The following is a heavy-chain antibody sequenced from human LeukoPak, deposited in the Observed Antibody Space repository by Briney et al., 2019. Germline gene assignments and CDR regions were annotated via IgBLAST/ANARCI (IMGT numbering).Heavy chain of an antibody. J-gene: IGHJ4*02. Sequence: PSETLSLTCTISGGSISYYYWNWIRQPAGKGLEWIGRIYTSGRTYYNPSLKSRASMSVDTSKNQFSLKLSSVTAADTAVYYCARLSTVTTSFDYWGQGTLVTVSS. CDR2: IYTSGRT. CDR1: GGSISYYY. D-gene: IGHD4-11*01. V-gene: IGHV4-4*07. CDR3: ARLSTVTTSFDY.